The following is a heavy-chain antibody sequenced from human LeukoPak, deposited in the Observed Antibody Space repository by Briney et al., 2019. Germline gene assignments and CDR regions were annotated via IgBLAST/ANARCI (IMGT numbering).Heavy chain of an antibody. V-gene: IGHV3-30-3*01. CDR2: ISYDGSNK. D-gene: IGHD3-22*01. CDR1: GFTFSSYA. Sequence: GGSLRLSCAASGFTFSSYAMHWVRQAPGKGLEWVAVISYDGSNKYYADSVKGRFTTSRDNSKNTLYLQMNSLRAEDTAVYYCARVQYYDSSGYEGAQYFQHWGQGTLVTVSS. CDR3: ARVQYYDSSGYEGAQYFQH. J-gene: IGHJ1*01.